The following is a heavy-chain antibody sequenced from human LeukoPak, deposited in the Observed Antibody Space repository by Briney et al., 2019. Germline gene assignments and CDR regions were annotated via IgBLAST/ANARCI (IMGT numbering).Heavy chain of an antibody. CDR2: IIPIFGTA. Sequence: GSSVKVSCKASGGTFSSYAISWVRQAPGQGLEWMGRIIPIFGTANYAQKLQGRVTITTDESTSTAYMELSSLRSEDTAVYYCARPAVAGPEGFWFDYWGQGTLVTVSS. V-gene: IGHV1-69*05. J-gene: IGHJ4*02. CDR1: GGTFSSYA. CDR3: ARPAVAGPEGFWFDY. D-gene: IGHD6-19*01.